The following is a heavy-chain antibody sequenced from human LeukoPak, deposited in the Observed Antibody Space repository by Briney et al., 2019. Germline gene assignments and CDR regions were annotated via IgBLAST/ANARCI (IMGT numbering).Heavy chain of an antibody. CDR2: ISGSGTA. V-gene: IGHV3-11*04. J-gene: IGHJ3*02. D-gene: IGHD4-23*01. Sequence: GGSLRLSCAASGFTFNNYYMTWIRQAPGKGLEWVPYISGSGTAYYAESVKGRFTISRDNAENSLYLQMSSLRADDTAVYYCARDTGVSGSGNSGAFDIWGQGTMVTVSS. CDR1: GFTFNNYY. CDR3: ARDTGVSGSGNSGAFDI.